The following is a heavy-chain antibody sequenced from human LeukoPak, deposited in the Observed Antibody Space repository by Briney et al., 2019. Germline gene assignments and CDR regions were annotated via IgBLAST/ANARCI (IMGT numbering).Heavy chain of an antibody. CDR1: GFTFSSYW. CDR3: ARRSSGSPPYYFDY. D-gene: IGHD1-26*01. V-gene: IGHV3-74*01. J-gene: IGHJ4*02. Sequence: PGGSLRLSCAASGFTFSSYWMHWVRQAPGKGLVWVSRINSDGSSTNYADSVKGRFTISRDNTKNTLYLQMNSLRVEDTAIYYCARRSSGSPPYYFDYWGQGTLVTVSS. CDR2: INSDGSST.